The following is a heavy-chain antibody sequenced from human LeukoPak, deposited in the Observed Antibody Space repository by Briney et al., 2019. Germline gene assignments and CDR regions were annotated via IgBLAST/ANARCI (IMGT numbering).Heavy chain of an antibody. CDR3: AKGIAAAGTGFDY. D-gene: IGHD6-13*01. Sequence: PGGSLRLSCAASGFTFSTYGMHWVRQAPGKGLEWVAVMWFDGINRYYADSVKGRFTISRDNSKNTLYLQMNSLRAEDTAVYYCAKGIAAAGTGFDYWGQGTLVTVSS. V-gene: IGHV3-33*06. CDR1: GFTFSTYG. CDR2: MWFDGINR. J-gene: IGHJ4*02.